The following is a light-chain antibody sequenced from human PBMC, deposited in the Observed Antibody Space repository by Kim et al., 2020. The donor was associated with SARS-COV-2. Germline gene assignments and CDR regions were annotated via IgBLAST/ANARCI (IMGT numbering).Light chain of an antibody. V-gene: IGLV2-14*03. CDR1: SSDVGAYDY. CDR2: AVT. Sequence: GQSITISCTGTSSDVGAYDYVSWFQQHPGKAPKLIIYAVTNRPSGVSNRFSASKSGNTASLTISGLQAEDEADYYCTSYTTSGTVVFGGGTKLTVL. CDR3: TSYTTSGTVV. J-gene: IGLJ2*01.